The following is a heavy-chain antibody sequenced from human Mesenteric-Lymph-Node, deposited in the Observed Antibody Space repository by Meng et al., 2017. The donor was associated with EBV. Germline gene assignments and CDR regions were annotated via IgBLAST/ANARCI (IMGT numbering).Heavy chain of an antibody. J-gene: IGHJ4*02. D-gene: IGHD4-11*01. V-gene: IGHV4-4*02. CDR1: GGSISNDHW. CDR3: ARGREYSWGY. Sequence: QVQRQESGPGLVKPSETLSLTCGVSGGSISNDHWWSWVRQPPGKGLEWIGEMYHSGSTNYNPSLKSRVTISVDKSKNQFFLNLNSVTAADTAVYYCARGREYSWGYWGQGTLVTVSS. CDR2: MYHSGST.